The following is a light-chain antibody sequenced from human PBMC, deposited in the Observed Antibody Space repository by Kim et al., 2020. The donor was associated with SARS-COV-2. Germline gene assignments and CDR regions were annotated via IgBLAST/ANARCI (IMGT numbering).Light chain of an antibody. J-gene: IGKJ2*03. CDR1: KSISSW. CDR2: KTS. V-gene: IGKV1-5*03. Sequence: ASIGARVTISCRANKSISSWLAWYQQKPEKAPKLRIYKTSYLESGVPSGFSVSGSGTEFTLTIASLQPDDFATYYCHQYDKDPYSFGQGTKVDIK. CDR3: HQYDKDPYS.